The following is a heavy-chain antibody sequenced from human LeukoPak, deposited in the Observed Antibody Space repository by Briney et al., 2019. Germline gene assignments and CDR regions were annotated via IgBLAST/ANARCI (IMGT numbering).Heavy chain of an antibody. D-gene: IGHD1-1*01. Sequence: SETLSLTCTVSGGSISSGDYYWSWIRQPPGKGLEWIGYIYYSGSTYYNPSLKSRVTISVDTSKNQFSLKLSSVTAADTAVYYCARGTGTTSDINLAYWGQEPLVTVPS. J-gene: IGHJ4*02. CDR3: ARGTGTTSDINLAY. CDR2: IYYSGST. V-gene: IGHV4-30-4*01. CDR1: GGSISSGDYY.